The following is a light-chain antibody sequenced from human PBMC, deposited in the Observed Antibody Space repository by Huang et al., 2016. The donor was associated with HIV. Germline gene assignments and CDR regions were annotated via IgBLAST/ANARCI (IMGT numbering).Light chain of an antibody. V-gene: IGKV1-39*01. CDR2: TAS. Sequence: DIQMTQPPSSLSASVGDRVTIPCRASQSISRYLSWYQQKPGKAPKFLIYTASNLQSGVPSRFSGSGSGTDFTLTISSLQPEDFATYYCQQSYSTPPSTFGQGTKVEIK. J-gene: IGKJ1*01. CDR3: QQSYSTPPST. CDR1: QSISRY.